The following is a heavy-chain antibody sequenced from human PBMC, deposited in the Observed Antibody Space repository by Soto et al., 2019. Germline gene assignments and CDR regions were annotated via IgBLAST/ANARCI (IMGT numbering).Heavy chain of an antibody. CDR3: ARRPSEFYAMDV. Sequence: GESLKISCKGSGYSFTAYCIAWVLQMPGKGLEWMGIVYPYDSETKYNPSFQGQVSFSADKSISTAYLQWSSLKASDTAVYYCARRPSEFYAMDVWGQGTTVTVSS. D-gene: IGHD3-10*01. V-gene: IGHV5-51*01. J-gene: IGHJ6*02. CDR1: GYSFTAYC. CDR2: VYPYDSET.